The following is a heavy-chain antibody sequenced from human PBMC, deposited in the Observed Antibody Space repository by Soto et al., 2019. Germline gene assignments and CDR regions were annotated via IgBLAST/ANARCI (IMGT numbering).Heavy chain of an antibody. CDR2: INHSGST. CDR3: ARGHGRHLDY. CDR1: GGSFSGYY. Sequence: SETLSLTCAVYGGSFSGYYWNWFRQPPGKGLEWIGEINHSGSTNYNPSLKSRVTISVDTSKNQFSLRLSSVTAADTAVYYCARGHGRHLDYWGKGTLVTVYS. V-gene: IGHV4-34*01. J-gene: IGHJ4*02.